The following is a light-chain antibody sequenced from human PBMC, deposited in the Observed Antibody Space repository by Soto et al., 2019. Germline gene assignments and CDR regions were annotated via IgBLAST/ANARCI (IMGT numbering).Light chain of an antibody. CDR3: QSYDGSLTGYV. V-gene: IGLV1-40*01. CDR2: GTS. J-gene: IGLJ1*01. CDR1: SSNIGAGFD. Sequence: QSALTQPPSVSGAPGQRVTISCTGSSSNIGAGFDVHWYQQLPGTAPKLLIYGTSNRPSGVPDRFSGSKSGTSASLAITGLQAEDEADYYCQSYDGSLTGYVFGTGTK.